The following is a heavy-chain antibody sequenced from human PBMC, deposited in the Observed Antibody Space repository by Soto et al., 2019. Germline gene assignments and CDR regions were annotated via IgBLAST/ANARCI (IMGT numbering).Heavy chain of an antibody. Sequence: SETLSLTCTVSGGSISSGGYSWSWIRQPPGKGLEWIGYIYHSGSTYYNPSLKSRVTISVDRSKNQFSLKLSSVTAADTAVYYCARGPPNTYWGQGTLVTVSS. CDR3: ARGPPNTY. V-gene: IGHV4-30-2*01. CDR1: GGSISSGGYS. D-gene: IGHD2-8*01. CDR2: IYHSGST. J-gene: IGHJ4*02.